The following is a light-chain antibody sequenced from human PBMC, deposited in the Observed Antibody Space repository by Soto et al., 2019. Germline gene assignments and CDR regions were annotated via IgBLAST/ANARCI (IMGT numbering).Light chain of an antibody. Sequence: QSALTQPASVSGSPGQSITISCTGTSSDVGSYNLVSWYQQHLGKAPKLMIYEVSKRPSGVSNRFSGSKSGNTASLTISGLQAEDEADYCCFSNAGSSTVVFGGGTKLTVL. J-gene: IGLJ2*01. CDR2: EVS. CDR3: FSNAGSSTVV. CDR1: SSDVGSYNL. V-gene: IGLV2-23*02.